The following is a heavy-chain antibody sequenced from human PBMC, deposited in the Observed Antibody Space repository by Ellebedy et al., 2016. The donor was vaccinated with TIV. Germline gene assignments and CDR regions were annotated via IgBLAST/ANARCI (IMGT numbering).Heavy chain of an antibody. CDR3: ARPSYQLLSYYFDS. Sequence: GESLKISCEASGFHFGDYGMHWVRQAAGKGLEWVAVIWYDGSNQYYSDSVKGRFTISRDDSKNEVFLQMSSLRAEDTAVYYCARPSYQLLSYYFDSWGQGTLVTVSS. J-gene: IGHJ4*02. D-gene: IGHD2-2*01. V-gene: IGHV3-33*01. CDR1: GFHFGDYG. CDR2: IWYDGSNQ.